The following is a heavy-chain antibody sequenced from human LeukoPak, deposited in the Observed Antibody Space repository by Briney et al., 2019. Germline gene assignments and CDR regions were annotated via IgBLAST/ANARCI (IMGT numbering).Heavy chain of an antibody. CDR1: GFTLSSHG. Sequence: GGSLRLSCAASGFTLSSHGMYWVRQAPGKGLEWVALIWYDGSKKNYADSVKGRFTISRDNSKNTLYLQMNSLRAEDTAVYYCARDISRGSLDYWGQGTLVTVSS. V-gene: IGHV3-33*01. CDR2: IWYDGSKK. D-gene: IGHD2-15*01. J-gene: IGHJ4*02. CDR3: ARDISRGSLDY.